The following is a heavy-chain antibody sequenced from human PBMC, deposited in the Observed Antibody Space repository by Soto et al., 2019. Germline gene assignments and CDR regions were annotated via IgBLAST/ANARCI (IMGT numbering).Heavy chain of an antibody. D-gene: IGHD3-10*01. Sequence: GASVKVSCKVSGYTLTELSRQWVRQAPGKGLEWMGGFDPEDGETIYAQKFQGRVTMTEDTSTDTAYMELSSLRSEDTAVYYCATVITMVRGVNFDYWGQGTLVTVSS. J-gene: IGHJ4*02. CDR2: FDPEDGET. V-gene: IGHV1-24*01. CDR1: GYTLTELS. CDR3: ATVITMVRGVNFDY.